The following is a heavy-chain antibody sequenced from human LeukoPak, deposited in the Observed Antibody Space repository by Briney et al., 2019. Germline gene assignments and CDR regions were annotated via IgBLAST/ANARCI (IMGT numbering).Heavy chain of an antibody. CDR3: ASLQKPGWFDP. J-gene: IGHJ5*02. CDR2: IYYTGSS. Sequence: ASETLSLTCTVSGGSVSDYYWSWIRQSPGKGLEWIGYIYYTGSSSYNPSLRSRVTISADTSKNQFSLKLSSVTAADTALYYCASLQKPGWFDPWGQGTLVTVSS. D-gene: IGHD4-11*01. V-gene: IGHV4-59*02. CDR1: GGSVSDYY.